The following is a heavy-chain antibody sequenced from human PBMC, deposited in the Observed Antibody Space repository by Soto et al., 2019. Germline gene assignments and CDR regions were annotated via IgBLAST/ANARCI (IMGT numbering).Heavy chain of an antibody. CDR3: ARLSVTTEGRAYWYFDL. J-gene: IGHJ2*01. CDR1: GGTFSSYA. V-gene: IGHV1-69*12. D-gene: IGHD4-17*01. CDR2: IIPIFGTA. Sequence: QVQLVQSGAGVKKPGSSVKVSCKASGGTFSSYAISWVRQAPGQGLEWMGGIIPIFGTANYAQKFQGRVTITADESTSTAYMELSSLRSEDTAVYYCARLSVTTEGRAYWYFDLWGRGTLVTVSS.